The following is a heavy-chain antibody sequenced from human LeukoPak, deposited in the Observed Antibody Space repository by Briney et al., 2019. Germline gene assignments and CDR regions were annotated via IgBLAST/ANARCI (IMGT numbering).Heavy chain of an antibody. CDR1: GFSFSSYW. CDR2: IDQDGSEK. CDR3: ARGRNSGSYFTLDY. J-gene: IGHJ4*02. V-gene: IGHV3-7*04. D-gene: IGHD1-26*01. Sequence: PGGSLRLSCAASGFSFSSYWMTWVRQAPGKGLEWVANIDQDGSEKYYVDSVKGRFTISRDNAKNSLYLQMNSLRAEDTALYYCARGRNSGSYFTLDYWGQGTLVTVSS.